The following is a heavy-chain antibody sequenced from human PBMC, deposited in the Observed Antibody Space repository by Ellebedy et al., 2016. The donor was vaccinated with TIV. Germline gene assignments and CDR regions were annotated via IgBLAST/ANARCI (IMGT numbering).Heavy chain of an antibody. V-gene: IGHV1-18*04. D-gene: IGHD6-19*01. CDR3: ARASGWYLVDF. Sequence: AASVKVSCKASGYTFTSYDISWARQAPGQGLEWMGWISLYHGNTLYAQKFQGRVTMTTDTSTNTAYMELRSLRSDAPAMYYCARASGWYLVDFWGQGTLVTVSS. J-gene: IGHJ4*02. CDR1: GYTFTSYD. CDR2: ISLYHGNT.